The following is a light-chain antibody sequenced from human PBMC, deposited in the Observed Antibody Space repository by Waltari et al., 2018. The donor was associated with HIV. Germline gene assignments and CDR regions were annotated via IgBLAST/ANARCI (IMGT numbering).Light chain of an antibody. V-gene: IGLV2-14*01. CDR2: EVS. CDR1: SSDVGAYNY. CDR3: SSYTTTRTLV. J-gene: IGLJ2*01. Sequence: QSALTQSASVSGSPGQSITISCTGTSSDVGAYNYVSWYQQHPDKAPKLMIYEVSNRPSGVSNRFSGSKSGNTASLTISGLQAEDEADYYCSSYTTTRTLVFGGGTKLTVL.